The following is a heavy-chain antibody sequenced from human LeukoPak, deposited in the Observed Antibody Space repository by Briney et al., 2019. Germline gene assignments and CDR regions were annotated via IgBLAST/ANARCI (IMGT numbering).Heavy chain of an antibody. Sequence: ASVKVSCKASVYTFTSYDINWVRQATGQGLEWMGWMNANSGNTGYAQKFQGRVTMTRNTSISTAYMELSSLKSEDTAVYYCARHNWNDEIDHWGQGTLVTVSS. V-gene: IGHV1-8*01. CDR2: MNANSGNT. CDR3: ARHNWNDEIDH. J-gene: IGHJ4*02. CDR1: VYTFTSYD. D-gene: IGHD1-20*01.